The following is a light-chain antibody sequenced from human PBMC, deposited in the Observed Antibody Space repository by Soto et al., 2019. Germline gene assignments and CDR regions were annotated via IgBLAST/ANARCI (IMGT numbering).Light chain of an antibody. CDR2: GAS. CDR3: QQHGSSPGVCT. CDR1: QSVSSSY. V-gene: IGKV3-20*01. Sequence: EIVLTQSPGTLSLSPGERATLSCRASQSVSSSYLAWYQQKPGQAPRLLIYGASSRATGIPDRFSGSGSGTAFTLTISRLEPEDFAVYYCQQHGSSPGVCTFGQGTKLEIK. J-gene: IGKJ2*02.